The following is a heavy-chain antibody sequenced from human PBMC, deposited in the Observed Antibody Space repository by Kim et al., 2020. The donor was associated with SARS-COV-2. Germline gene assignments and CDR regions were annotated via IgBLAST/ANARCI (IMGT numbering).Heavy chain of an antibody. D-gene: IGHD3-10*01. J-gene: IGHJ4*01. CDR1: GFSFSTYT. V-gene: IGHV3-21*06. Sequence: GGSLRLSCAASGFSFSTYTVNWVRQAPGKGPEWVSSANRDSNFIYYADSVKGRFTISRDNAKNSLSLEMNDLRAEDTAVYYCVKACGSGSFSAPGDWGHGTLVTVSS. CDR2: ANRDSNFI. CDR3: VKACGSGSFSAPGD.